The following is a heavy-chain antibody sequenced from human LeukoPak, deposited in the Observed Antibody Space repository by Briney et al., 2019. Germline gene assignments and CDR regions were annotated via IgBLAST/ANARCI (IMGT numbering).Heavy chain of an antibody. CDR3: TTVQDYGEAGD. Sequence: GGSLRLSCTASGSSGFTFISAWMSWFGQAPGKGLEWVGRIKSKTEGGTTDYAAPVKGRFTISRDDSKTTVFLQMNSLKTEDTAVYYCTTVQDYGEAGDWGQGTLVTVSS. V-gene: IGHV3-15*01. J-gene: IGHJ4*02. D-gene: IGHD4-17*01. CDR2: IKSKTEGGTT. CDR1: GSSGFTFISAW.